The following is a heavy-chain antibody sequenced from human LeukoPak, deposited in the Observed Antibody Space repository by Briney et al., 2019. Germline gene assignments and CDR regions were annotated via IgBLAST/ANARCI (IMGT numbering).Heavy chain of an antibody. CDR1: GGTFSSYA. CDR3: ARADCSSTSCYSRPANWFDP. J-gene: IGHJ5*02. V-gene: IGHV1-69*04. D-gene: IGHD2-2*01. CDR2: IIPIFGIA. Sequence: SVKVSCKASGGTFSSYAISWVRQAPGQGLEWMGRIIPIFGIANYAQKFQGRVTITADKSTSTAYMELSSLRSEDTAVYYCARADCSSTSCYSRPANWFDPWGQGTLVTVSS.